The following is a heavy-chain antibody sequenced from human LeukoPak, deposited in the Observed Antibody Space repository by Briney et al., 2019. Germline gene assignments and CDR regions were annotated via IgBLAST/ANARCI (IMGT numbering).Heavy chain of an antibody. V-gene: IGHV1-46*01. CDR2: INPSGGTT. J-gene: IGHJ4*02. CDR3: ARAYNDFWSGYFESLGY. Sequence: ASVKVSCKASGYTFTSYYIHWVRQSPGQGLEWMGMINPSGGTTSYAQKFQGRVTMTRDTSTSTVYMELNGLRSEDTAVYYCARAYNDFWSGYFESLGYWGQGTLVTVSS. D-gene: IGHD3-3*01. CDR1: GYTFTSYY.